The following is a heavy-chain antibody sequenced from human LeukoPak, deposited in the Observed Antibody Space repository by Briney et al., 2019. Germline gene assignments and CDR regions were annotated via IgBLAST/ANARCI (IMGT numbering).Heavy chain of an antibody. J-gene: IGHJ6*03. CDR2: VEFGGAT. CDR3: AGGAARYYYMDV. V-gene: IGHV4-39*07. Sequence: SETLSLTCTVSEGSICNSDYYWAWIRQPPGKEVEWLGSVEFGGATHYNPSLKSRVTISVDRSKNQFSLKLSSVTAADTAVYYCAGGAARYYYMDVWGKGTTVTVSS. D-gene: IGHD6-6*01. CDR1: EGSICNSDYY.